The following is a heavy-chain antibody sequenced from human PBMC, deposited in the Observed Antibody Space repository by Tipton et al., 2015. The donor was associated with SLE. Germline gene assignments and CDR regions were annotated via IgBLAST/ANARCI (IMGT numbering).Heavy chain of an antibody. CDR1: GVSISGYY. V-gene: IGHV4-59*01. J-gene: IGHJ4*02. CDR2: IYYSGSS. D-gene: IGHD6-19*01. Sequence: LSCTVSGVSISGYYWSWIRQPPGKGLEWVGYIYYSGSSNYNPSLKSRVTISVDTSKNQFSLKLNSVTAADTAVYYCARDSTGAGTSFDYWGQGTLVTVSS. CDR3: ARDSTGAGTSFDY.